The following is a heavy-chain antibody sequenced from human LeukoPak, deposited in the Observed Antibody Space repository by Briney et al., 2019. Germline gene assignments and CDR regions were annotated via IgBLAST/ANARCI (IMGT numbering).Heavy chain of an antibody. Sequence: GGSLRLSCAASGFTFSSYSMNWVRQAPGKGLEWVSSISSSSSYIYYADSVKGRFTISRDNAKNSLYLQMNSLRAEDAAVYYCAREVENTSGWYSHFDYWGQGTLVTVSS. CDR2: ISSSSSYI. CDR1: GFTFSSYS. V-gene: IGHV3-21*01. J-gene: IGHJ4*02. CDR3: AREVENTSGWYSHFDY. D-gene: IGHD6-19*01.